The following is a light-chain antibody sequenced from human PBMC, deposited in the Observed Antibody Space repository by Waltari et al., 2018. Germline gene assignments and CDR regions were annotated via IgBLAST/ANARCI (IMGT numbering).Light chain of an antibody. CDR2: EGS. J-gene: IGLJ2*01. V-gene: IGLV2-23*01. Sequence: QSALTQPASVSGSPGQSIPISCTGTSSYVGSYNLVPCYHHHPGKAPKLMIYEGSKRPSGVSNRFSGSKSGNTASLTISGLQAEDEADYYCCSYAGSSTSLFGGGTKLTVL. CDR1: SSYVGSYNL. CDR3: CSYAGSSTSL.